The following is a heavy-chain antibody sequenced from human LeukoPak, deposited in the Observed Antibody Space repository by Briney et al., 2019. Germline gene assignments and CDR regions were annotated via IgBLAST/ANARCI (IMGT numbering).Heavy chain of an antibody. J-gene: IGHJ4*02. CDR2: IWYDGSNK. V-gene: IGHV3-30*02. D-gene: IGHD3-22*01. CDR3: AKEDGLYYYDSSGPNGPFDY. Sequence: PGGSLRLSCAASGFTFSSYGMHWVRQAPGKGLEWVAVIWYDGSNKYYADSVKGRFTVSRDNSKNTLYLQMNSLRAEDTAVYYCAKEDGLYYYDSSGPNGPFDYWGQGTLVTVSS. CDR1: GFTFSSYG.